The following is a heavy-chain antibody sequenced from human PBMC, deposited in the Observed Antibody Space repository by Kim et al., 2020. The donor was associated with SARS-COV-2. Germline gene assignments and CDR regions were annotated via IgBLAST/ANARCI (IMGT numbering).Heavy chain of an antibody. V-gene: IGHV3-30*04. CDR3: ARAFGGVIVTPPFDY. J-gene: IGHJ4*02. Sequence: GGSLRLSCAASGFTFSSYAMHWVRQAPGKGLEWVAVISYDGSNKYYADSVKGRFTISRDNSKNTLYLQMNSLRAEDTAVYYCARAFGGVIVTPPFDYWGQGTLVTVSS. CDR2: ISYDGSNK. D-gene: IGHD3-16*02. CDR1: GFTFSSYA.